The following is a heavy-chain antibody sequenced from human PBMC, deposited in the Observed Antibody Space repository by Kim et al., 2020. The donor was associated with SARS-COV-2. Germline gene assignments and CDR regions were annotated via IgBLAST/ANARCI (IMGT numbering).Heavy chain of an antibody. J-gene: IGHJ6*03. D-gene: IGHD5-18*01. CDR3: ARHVVVYSYGSHLASDYYYYYYYMDV. CDR2: IYYSGST. Sequence: SETLSLTCTVSGGSISSYYWSWIRQPPGKGLEWIGYIYYSGSTNYNPSLKSRVTISVDTSKNQFSLKLSSVTAADTAVYYCARHVVVYSYGSHLASDYYYYYYYMDVWGKGTTVTVSS. CDR1: GGSISSYY. V-gene: IGHV4-59*08.